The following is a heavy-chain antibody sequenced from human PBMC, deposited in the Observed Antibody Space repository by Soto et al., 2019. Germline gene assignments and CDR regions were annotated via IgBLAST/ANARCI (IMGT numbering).Heavy chain of an antibody. CDR2: IDASGNT. J-gene: IGHJ6*02. V-gene: IGHV4-4*07. Sequence: ETLSLTCTVSVDSITTYYWSRIRQPAGKGLEWIGRIDASGNTNYNPSLNSRVTMSIDTSKKQFSLKLTSVTAADTAIYYCARYSNNWFQTEGMDVWGQGTTVTVSS. CDR1: VDSITTYY. CDR3: ARYSNNWFQTEGMDV. D-gene: IGHD6-13*01.